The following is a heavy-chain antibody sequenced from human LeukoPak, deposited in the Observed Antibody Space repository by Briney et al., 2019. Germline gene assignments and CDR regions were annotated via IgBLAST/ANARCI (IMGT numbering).Heavy chain of an antibody. J-gene: IGHJ4*02. CDR2: IKQDGSEK. D-gene: IGHD1-7*01. CDR1: GFTFSNYW. V-gene: IGHV3-7*01. Sequence: SGGSLRPSCAASGFTFSNYWMSWVRQAPGKGLEWVANIKQDGSEKNYVGSVKGRFTISRDNAKNSLDLQMNTLRAEDTAVYYCAREDDWNYEDYWGQGTLVTVSS. CDR3: AREDDWNYEDY.